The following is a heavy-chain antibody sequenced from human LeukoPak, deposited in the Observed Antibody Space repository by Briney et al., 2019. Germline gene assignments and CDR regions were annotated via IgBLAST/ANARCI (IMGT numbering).Heavy chain of an antibody. CDR2: IYHSGST. CDR3: ARADGYNYFDY. CDR1: GGSICSGGYS. J-gene: IGHJ4*02. D-gene: IGHD5-24*01. Sequence: PSQTLSLTCAVSGGSICSGGYSWSWIRLPPGKGLEWIGYIYHSGSTYYNPSLKSRVTISVDRSKNQFSLKLSSVTAADTAVYYCARADGYNYFDYWGQGTLVTVSS. V-gene: IGHV4-30-2*01.